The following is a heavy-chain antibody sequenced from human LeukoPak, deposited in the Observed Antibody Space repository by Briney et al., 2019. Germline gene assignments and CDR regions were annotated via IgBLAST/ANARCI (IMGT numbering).Heavy chain of an antibody. CDR3: ARQSANYDYVWGSYRYWYYFDY. D-gene: IGHD3-16*02. V-gene: IGHV5-51*01. Sequence: GESLKISCKGSGYSFTSYWIGWVRQMPGKGLEWMEMIYPGDSDTRYSPSFQGQVTISADKSISTAYLQWSSLKASDTAMYYCARQSANYDYVWGSYRYWYYFDYWGQGTLVTVSS. CDR2: IYPGDSDT. J-gene: IGHJ4*02. CDR1: GYSFTSYW.